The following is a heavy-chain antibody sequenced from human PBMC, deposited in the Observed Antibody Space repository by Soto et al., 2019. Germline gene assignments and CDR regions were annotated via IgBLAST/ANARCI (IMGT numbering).Heavy chain of an antibody. CDR3: ARDGIGGTTFRGYLDY. V-gene: IGHV4-34*01. J-gene: IGHJ4*02. CDR2: INHSGST. CDR1: GGSFSGSY. Sequence: PSETLYLTCAVYGGSFSGSYWAWSRKPPGKGLEWIGEINHSGSTNYNPSLKSRVTISVDTSKNQFSLKLSSVTAADTAVYYCARDGIGGTTFRGYLDYWGQGTLVTVSS. D-gene: IGHD1-1*01.